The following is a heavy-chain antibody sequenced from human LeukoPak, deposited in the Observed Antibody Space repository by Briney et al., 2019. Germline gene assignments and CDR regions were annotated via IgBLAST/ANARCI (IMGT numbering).Heavy chain of an antibody. D-gene: IGHD3-16*01. CDR1: GFTFSSYS. Sequence: GGSLRLSCAASGFTFSSYSMNWVRQAPGKGLEWVSSISSSSSYIYYADSVKGRFTISRDNAKNSLYLQMNSLRAKDTAVYYCARPMIESMDDAFDIWGQGTMVTVSS. CDR3: ARPMIESMDDAFDI. J-gene: IGHJ3*02. CDR2: ISSSSSYI. V-gene: IGHV3-21*01.